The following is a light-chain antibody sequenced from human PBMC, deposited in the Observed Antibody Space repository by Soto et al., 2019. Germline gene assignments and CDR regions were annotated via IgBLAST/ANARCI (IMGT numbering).Light chain of an antibody. CDR3: QQRSNWPIT. V-gene: IGKV3-11*01. CDR2: DAS. CDR1: QSVSSY. J-gene: IGKJ5*01. Sequence: EIVLTQSRSSLSLSPVEIATFSCRASQSVSSYLAWYQQKPGQAPRLLIYDASNRATGIPARFSGSGSGTDFTLTISSLEPEDFAIYYCQQRSNWPITFGQGTRLE.